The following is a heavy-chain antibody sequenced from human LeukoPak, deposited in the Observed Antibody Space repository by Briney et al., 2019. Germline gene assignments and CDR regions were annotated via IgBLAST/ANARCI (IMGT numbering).Heavy chain of an antibody. D-gene: IGHD2-2*01. CDR1: GFTLSSCA. CDR3: AKDYCSRTSCRFDY. V-gene: IGHV3-23*01. CDR2: ISDSGGST. Sequence: GGSLRLSCAASGFTLSSCAMNWVRHAPGKGLQWVSTISDSGGSTHYVDSVKGRFNISRDNSKNTLYLQMNSLRDEDTAVYYCAKDYCSRTSCRFDYWGQGTLVTVSS. J-gene: IGHJ4*02.